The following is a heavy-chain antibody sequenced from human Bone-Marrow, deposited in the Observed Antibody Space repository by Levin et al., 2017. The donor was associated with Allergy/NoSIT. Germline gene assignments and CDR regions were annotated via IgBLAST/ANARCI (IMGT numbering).Heavy chain of an antibody. Sequence: SETLSLTCTVSGGSISSSSYYWGWIRQPPGKGLEWIGSIYYSGSTYYNPSLKSRVTISVDTSKNQFSLKLSSVTAADTAVYYCARRLGTGTSFFDAFDIWGQGTMVTVSS. D-gene: IGHD2-2*01. CDR1: GGSISSSSYY. CDR2: IYYSGST. CDR3: ARRLGTGTSFFDAFDI. V-gene: IGHV4-39*01. J-gene: IGHJ3*02.